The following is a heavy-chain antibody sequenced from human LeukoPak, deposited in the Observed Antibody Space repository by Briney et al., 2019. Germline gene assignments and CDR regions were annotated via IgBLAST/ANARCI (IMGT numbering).Heavy chain of an antibody. J-gene: IGHJ4*02. V-gene: IGHV3-23*01. CDR1: VFTFSSYA. Sequence: PGGSLRLSCAASVFTFSSYAMSWVRQGPGRGVEWVSDISGSGGSTYYADSVKGRFTISRDNSKNTLYLQMNSLRAEDTAVYYCADFMTTVTTFDYWGQGTLVTVSS. CDR2: ISGSGGST. CDR3: ADFMTTVTTFDY. D-gene: IGHD4-17*01.